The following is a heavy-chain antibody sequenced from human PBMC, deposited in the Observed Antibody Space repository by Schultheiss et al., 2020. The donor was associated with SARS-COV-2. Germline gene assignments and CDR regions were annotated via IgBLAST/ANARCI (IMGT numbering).Heavy chain of an antibody. CDR1: GFTFSSYG. Sequence: GGSLRLSCAASGFTFSSYGMHWVRQAPGKGLEWVSAISGSGGSTYYADSVKGRFTISRDNSKNSLYLQMNSLRAEDTAVYYCAAGYSSSSPHYYYGMDVWGQGTTVTVSS. D-gene: IGHD6-6*01. CDR2: ISGSGGST. J-gene: IGHJ6*02. CDR3: AAGYSSSSPHYYYGMDV. V-gene: IGHV3-23*01.